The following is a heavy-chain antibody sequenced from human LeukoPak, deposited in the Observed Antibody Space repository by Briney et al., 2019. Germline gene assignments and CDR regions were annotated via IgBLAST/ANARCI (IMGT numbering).Heavy chain of an antibody. CDR3: ARAHSSSSTFDL. J-gene: IGHJ4*02. D-gene: IGHD6-6*01. Sequence: GGSLRLSCTASGFSFGDYAMSWFRQAPGKGLEWVALIWYDGSKKYYADSVKGRFTISRDNTKNTLYLQLNSLRADDTAVYYCARAHSSSSTFDLWGQGTLVTVSS. CDR2: IWYDGSKK. CDR1: GFSFGDYA. V-gene: IGHV3-33*01.